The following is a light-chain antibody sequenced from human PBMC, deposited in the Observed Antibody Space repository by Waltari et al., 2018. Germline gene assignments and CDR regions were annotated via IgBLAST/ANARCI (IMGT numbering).Light chain of an antibody. CDR3: QHYHNWPPSP. CDR2: GAS. V-gene: IGKV3-15*01. Sequence: EIVMTQSPATLSVSPGERATLSCRASQSISTTLAWYQQKPGQAPRLLIYGASTRATGFPARCSGSGCGTEFTLIISSLRSEDFAVYYCQHYHNWPPSPFGQGTRLEIK. CDR1: QSISTT. J-gene: IGKJ5*01.